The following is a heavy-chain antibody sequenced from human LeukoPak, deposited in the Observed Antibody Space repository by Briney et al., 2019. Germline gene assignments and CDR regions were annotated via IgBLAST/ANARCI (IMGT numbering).Heavy chain of an antibody. J-gene: IGHJ4*02. CDR3: AGDLEY. CDR2: ISYDGSNK. Sequence: GGSLRLSCAASGFTFSSYAMHWVRQAPGKGLEWVAVISYDGSNKYYADSVKGRFTISRDNAKDSLYLQMNSLRAEDTAVYYCAGDLEYWGQGTLVTVSS. CDR1: GFTFSSYA. V-gene: IGHV3-30*04.